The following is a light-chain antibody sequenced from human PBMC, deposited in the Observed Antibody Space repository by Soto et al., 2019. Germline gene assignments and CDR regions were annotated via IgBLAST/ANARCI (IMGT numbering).Light chain of an antibody. CDR3: QQYGSSPWT. CDR2: DAS. V-gene: IGKV3-11*01. Sequence: VVTQSPASXSXXXXXXXXXXXRASQSVSSYLAWYQQKPGQAPRLLIYDASNRATGIPARFSGSGSGTDFTLTISRLEPEDFAVYYCQQYGSSPWTFGQGTKVDIK. CDR1: QSVSSY. J-gene: IGKJ1*01.